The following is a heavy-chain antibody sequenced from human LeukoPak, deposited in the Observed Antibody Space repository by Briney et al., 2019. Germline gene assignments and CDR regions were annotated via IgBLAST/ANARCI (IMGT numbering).Heavy chain of an antibody. D-gene: IGHD6-13*01. CDR2: INPNSGGT. CDR3: ARRYSSSWYVDY. J-gene: IGHJ4*02. CDR1: GYTFTGYY. V-gene: IGHV1-2*02. Sequence: ASVKVSCKASGYTFTGYYMHWVRQAPGQGLEWMGWINPNSGGTNYAQKFQGGVTMTRDTSISTAYMELSRLRSDDTAVYYCARRYSSSWYVDYWGQRTLVTVSS.